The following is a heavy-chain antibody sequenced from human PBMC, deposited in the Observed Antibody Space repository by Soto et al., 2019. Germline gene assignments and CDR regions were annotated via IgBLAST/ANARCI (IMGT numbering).Heavy chain of an antibody. CDR2: IYYSGST. Sequence: QVQLQESGPGLVKPSETLSLTCTVSGGSISSYYWSWIRQPPGKGLEWIGYIYYSGSTNYNPSLKSRVTISVDTSKDQSSLKLSSVTAADQAVYYSAKDDEGLLDAFDIWGQGTMVTVSS. CDR3: AKDDEGLLDAFDI. J-gene: IGHJ3*02. V-gene: IGHV4-59*01. D-gene: IGHD1-26*01. CDR1: GGSISSYY.